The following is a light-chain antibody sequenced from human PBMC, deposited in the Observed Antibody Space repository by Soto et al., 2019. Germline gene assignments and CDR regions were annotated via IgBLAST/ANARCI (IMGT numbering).Light chain of an antibody. CDR3: QNYNGPPWT. CDR2: GAS. Sequence: DIQMTQSPSSLSASVGDRVTITCRASQDISDYLAWYQQKPGQVPKLLISGASTLQSRVPSRFRGSASGTDFTLTITGLRPDDFATHYCQNYNGPPWTFGQGTKVEIK. CDR1: QDISDY. V-gene: IGKV1-27*01. J-gene: IGKJ1*01.